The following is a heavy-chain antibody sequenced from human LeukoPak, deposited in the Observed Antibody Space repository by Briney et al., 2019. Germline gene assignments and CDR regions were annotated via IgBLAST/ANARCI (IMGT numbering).Heavy chain of an antibody. D-gene: IGHD2-2*01. V-gene: IGHV1-69*04. J-gene: IGHJ6*02. CDR3: VRSPLGYCSSTSCGYYYYGMDV. CDR2: FIPIFGIE. Sequence: SAKFSSKTSGGPSSSYAISWWGRPPGQGLGGMGRFIPIFGIENYAQQFQGRVTITADKSTSTDYLELSSVRCEDTAVYYCVRSPLGYCSSTSCGYYYYGMDVWRRGTTVTVPS. CDR1: GGPSSSYA.